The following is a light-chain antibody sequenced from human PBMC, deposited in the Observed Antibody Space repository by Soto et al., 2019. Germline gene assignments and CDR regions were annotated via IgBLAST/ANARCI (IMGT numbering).Light chain of an antibody. Sequence: ETVMTQSPATLSVSPGERVTLSCRASQGVSDKVAWYQQKPGQPPTLLIYGASTRATGIPARFSGSGSGTEFTLTITSLQSEDFAVYYCQQYANWPPVIFGGGTKVEIK. CDR3: QQYANWPPVI. CDR2: GAS. V-gene: IGKV3-15*01. CDR1: QGVSDK. J-gene: IGKJ4*01.